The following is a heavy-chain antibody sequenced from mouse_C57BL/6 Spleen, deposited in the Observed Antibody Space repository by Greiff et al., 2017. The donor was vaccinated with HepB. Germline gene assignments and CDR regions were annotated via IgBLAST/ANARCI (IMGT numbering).Heavy chain of an antibody. CDR3: ARVPDYYGSSMDY. Sequence: EVMLVESGGGLVKPGGSLKLSCAASGFTFSSYAMSWVRQTPEKRLEWVATISDGGSYTYYPDNVKGRFTISRDNAKNNLYLQMSHLKSEDTAMYYCARVPDYYGSSMDYWGQGTSVTVSS. D-gene: IGHD1-1*01. CDR1: GFTFSSYA. J-gene: IGHJ4*01. CDR2: ISDGGSYT. V-gene: IGHV5-4*03.